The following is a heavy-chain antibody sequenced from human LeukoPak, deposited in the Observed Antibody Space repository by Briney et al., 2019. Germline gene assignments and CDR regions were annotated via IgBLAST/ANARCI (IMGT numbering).Heavy chain of an antibody. V-gene: IGHV3-30*02. CDR3: STQGSSDY. CDR1: GFTFSSYG. J-gene: IGHJ4*02. Sequence: GGSLRLSCAASGFTFSSYGLHWVRQAPGKGLEWVAFIRYDGSNKYYADSVKGRFTISRDNSKNTLYLQMNSLRAEDTAVYYCSTQGSSDYWGQGTLVTVSS. CDR2: IRYDGSNK. D-gene: IGHD1-1*01.